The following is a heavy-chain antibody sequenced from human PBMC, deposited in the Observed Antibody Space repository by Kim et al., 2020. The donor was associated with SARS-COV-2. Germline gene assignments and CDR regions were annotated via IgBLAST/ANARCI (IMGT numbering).Heavy chain of an antibody. Sequence: SETLSLTCTVAGGSLSSSSYYWGWIRQPPGKGLEWIGTAYYIGNTYYNPSLKSRVTISVDTSKNQFSLKLGSVTAADTAVDYCARHQRYSSGWYAAVYY. J-gene: IGHJ6*01. D-gene: IGHD6-19*01. CDR1: GGSLSSSSYY. V-gene: IGHV4-39*01. CDR3: ARHQRYSSGWYAAVYY. CDR2: AYYIGNT.